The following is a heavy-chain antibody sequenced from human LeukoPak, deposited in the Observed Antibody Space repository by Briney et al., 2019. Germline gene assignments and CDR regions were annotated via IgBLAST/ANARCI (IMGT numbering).Heavy chain of an antibody. CDR2: IIPIFGTA. CDR3: ARGGDVDTDMRMWITGGAFDL. CDR1: GGTFSSYA. V-gene: IGHV1-69*05. D-gene: IGHD5-18*01. J-gene: IGHJ3*01. Sequence: SVMVSCKASGGTFSSYAISWVRQAPGQGLEWMGRIIPIFGTANYAQKFQGRVTITTDESTSTAYMELSSLRSEDTAVYYCARGGDVDTDMRMWITGGAFDLWGQGTMVTVSS.